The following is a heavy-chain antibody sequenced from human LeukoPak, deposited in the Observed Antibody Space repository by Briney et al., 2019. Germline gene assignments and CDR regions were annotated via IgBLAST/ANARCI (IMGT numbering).Heavy chain of an antibody. CDR3: ARVRYYYFWSGYYPFDP. CDR1: GFTFSSYW. Sequence: GGSLRLSCAASGFTFSSYWMHWVRQAPGKGLVWVSRINGDGSSTSYADFVKGRFTISRDNAKNTLYLQMNSLRAEDTAVYYCARVRYYYFWSGYYPFDPWGQGTLVTVSS. D-gene: IGHD3-3*01. J-gene: IGHJ5*02. V-gene: IGHV3-74*01. CDR2: INGDGSST.